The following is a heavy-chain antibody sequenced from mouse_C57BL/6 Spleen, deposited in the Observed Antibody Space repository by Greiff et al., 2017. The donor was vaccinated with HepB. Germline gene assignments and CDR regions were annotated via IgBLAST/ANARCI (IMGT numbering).Heavy chain of an antibody. CDR1: GYTFTSYW. J-gene: IGHJ3*01. Sequence: QVQLQQPGAELVKPGASVKLSCKASGYTFTSYWMQWVKQRPGQGLEWIGEIDPSDSYTNYNQKFKRKATLTVDTSSSTAYMQLSSLTSEDSAVYYCATSYGSSYEWFAYWGQGTLVTVSA. D-gene: IGHD1-1*01. V-gene: IGHV1-50*01. CDR2: IDPSDSYT. CDR3: ATSYGSSYEWFAY.